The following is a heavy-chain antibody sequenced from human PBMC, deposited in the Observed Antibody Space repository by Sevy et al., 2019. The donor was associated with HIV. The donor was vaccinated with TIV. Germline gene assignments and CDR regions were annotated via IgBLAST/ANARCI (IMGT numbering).Heavy chain of an antibody. CDR1: GYTFTGYY. CDR3: ARGGDGTYSSGWYGYYYYYMDV. V-gene: IGHV1-2*02. CDR2: INPNSGGT. D-gene: IGHD6-19*01. Sequence: ASVKVSCKASGYTFTGYYMHWVRQAPGQGLEWMGWINPNSGGTNYAQKFQGGVTMTRDTSISTAYMELSRLRSDDTAVYYCARGGDGTYSSGWYGYYYYYMDVWGKGTTVTVSS. J-gene: IGHJ6*03.